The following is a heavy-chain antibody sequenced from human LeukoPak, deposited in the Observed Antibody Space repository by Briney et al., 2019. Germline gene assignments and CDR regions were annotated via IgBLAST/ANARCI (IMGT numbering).Heavy chain of an antibody. CDR1: GFSFSSHG. D-gene: IGHD6-13*01. J-gene: IGHJ4*02. CDR3: AKDLSYSTIWPYFDF. V-gene: IGHV3-30*18. Sequence: GRSLRLSCAASGFSFSSHGMHWVHQAPGKGLEWVALISYDGSDKYYADSVKGRFTISRDNSKSTLYLQMNSLSSEDTAVFYCAKDLSYSTIWPYFDFSGQGTLVTVSS. CDR2: ISYDGSDK.